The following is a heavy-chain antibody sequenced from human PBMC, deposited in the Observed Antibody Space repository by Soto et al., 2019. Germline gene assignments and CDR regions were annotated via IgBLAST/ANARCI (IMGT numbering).Heavy chain of an antibody. V-gene: IGHV3-7*05. J-gene: IGHJ6*02. CDR1: GFTFRTYW. Sequence: EVQLVESGGGLVQPGGSLRLSCAASGFTFRTYWLSWVRQVPGKGLEWVANINLDGSEKNYVDSVKSRFTISRDNARNSLYLQMSSLTAEDTALYCCARDGSTSWYSYDYHGMDVWSQGTTVTVSS. CDR2: INLDGSEK. CDR3: ARDGSTSWYSYDYHGMDV. D-gene: IGHD5-18*01.